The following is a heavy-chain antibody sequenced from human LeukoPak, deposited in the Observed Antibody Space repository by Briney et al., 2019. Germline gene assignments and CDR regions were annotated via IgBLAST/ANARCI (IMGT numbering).Heavy chain of an antibody. Sequence: VASVKVSCKASGYTFTSYDINWVRQATGQGLEWMGWMNPNSGNTGYAQKFQGRVTITRNTSISTAYMELSSLRSEDTAVYYCARVNTIAAAGLVNWFDPWGQGTLVTVSS. D-gene: IGHD6-13*01. CDR1: GYTFTSYD. J-gene: IGHJ5*02. CDR2: MNPNSGNT. CDR3: ARVNTIAAAGLVNWFDP. V-gene: IGHV1-8*03.